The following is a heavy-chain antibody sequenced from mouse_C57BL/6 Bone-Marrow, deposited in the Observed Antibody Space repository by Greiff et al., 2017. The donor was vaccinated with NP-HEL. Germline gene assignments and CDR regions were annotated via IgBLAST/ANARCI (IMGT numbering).Heavy chain of an antibody. Sequence: VQLKESGAELARPGASVKLSCKASGYTFTSYGISWVKQRTGQGLEWIGEIYPRSGNTYYNEKFKGKATLTADKSSSTAYMELRSLTSEDSAVYFCARSLTTVVPYAMDYWGQGTSVTVSS. CDR1: GYTFTSYG. V-gene: IGHV1-81*01. CDR3: ARSLTTVVPYAMDY. D-gene: IGHD1-1*01. J-gene: IGHJ4*01. CDR2: IYPRSGNT.